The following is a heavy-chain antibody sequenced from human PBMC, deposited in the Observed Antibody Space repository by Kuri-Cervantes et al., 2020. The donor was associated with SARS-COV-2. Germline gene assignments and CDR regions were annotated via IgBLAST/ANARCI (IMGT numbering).Heavy chain of an antibody. CDR1: GYDLTYRF. J-gene: IGHJ3*02. Sequence: SVKVSCKASGYDLTYRFLHWVRQAPGQALEWMGWITPFNGNSNYAQKFQDRVTITRDRSLNTAYMELSSLRSEDTAMYYCARSGPGAIFREDDALDIWGQGTMVTVSS. D-gene: IGHD2-21*01. V-gene: IGHV1-45*02. CDR2: ITPFNGNS. CDR3: ARSGPGAIFREDDALDI.